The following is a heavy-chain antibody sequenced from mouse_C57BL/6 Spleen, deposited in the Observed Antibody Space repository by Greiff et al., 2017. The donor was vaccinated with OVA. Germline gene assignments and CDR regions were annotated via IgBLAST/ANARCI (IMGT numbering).Heavy chain of an antibody. Sequence: EVQLQESGPGLVKPSQSLSLTCSVTGYSITSGYYWNWIRQFPGNKLEWMGYISYDGSNNYNPSLKNRISITRDTSKNQFFLKLNSVTTEDTATYYCARAPITPDFDYWGQGTTLTVSS. D-gene: IGHD1-1*01. V-gene: IGHV3-6*01. CDR2: ISYDGSN. CDR1: GYSITSGYY. CDR3: ARAPITPDFDY. J-gene: IGHJ2*01.